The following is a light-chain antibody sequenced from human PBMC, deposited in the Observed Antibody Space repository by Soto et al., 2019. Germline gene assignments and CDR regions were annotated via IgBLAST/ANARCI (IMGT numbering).Light chain of an antibody. V-gene: IGKV3-11*01. CDR1: QSVSSS. CDR2: DAS. CDR3: QQRSIWPLT. Sequence: EVVMTQSPATLSVSTGERATLFCRASQSVSSSLAWYQQKPGQAPRLLIYDASNRATGIPARFSGSRSGTDFTLTISSLEPEDFAVYYCQQRSIWPLTFGGGTKVDIK. J-gene: IGKJ4*01.